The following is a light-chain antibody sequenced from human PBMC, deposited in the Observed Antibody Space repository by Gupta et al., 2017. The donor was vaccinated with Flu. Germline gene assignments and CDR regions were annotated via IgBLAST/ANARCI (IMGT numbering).Light chain of an antibody. Sequence: AIRMTQSPSSFSASTGDRVTITCRASQGISSYLAWYQQKPGKAPKLLIYAASTLQSGVPSRFSGSGSGTXFTLTIXCLQSEDFATYYCQQYYSYPITFGXGTRLEIK. CDR3: QQYYSYPIT. CDR1: QGISSY. CDR2: AAS. J-gene: IGKJ5*01. V-gene: IGKV1-8*01.